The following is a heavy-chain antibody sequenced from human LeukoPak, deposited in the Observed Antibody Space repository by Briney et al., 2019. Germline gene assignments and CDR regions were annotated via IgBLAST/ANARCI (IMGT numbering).Heavy chain of an antibody. Sequence: SETLSLTCTVSGGSISSYYWSWIRQPPGKGLEWIGYIYYSGSTNYNPSLKSRVTISVDTSKNQFSLKLSSVTAADTAVYYCASSGYSYGYTVFAYWGQGTLVTVSS. CDR1: GGSISSYY. CDR2: IYYSGST. CDR3: ASSGYSYGYTVFAY. V-gene: IGHV4-59*12. J-gene: IGHJ4*02. D-gene: IGHD5-18*01.